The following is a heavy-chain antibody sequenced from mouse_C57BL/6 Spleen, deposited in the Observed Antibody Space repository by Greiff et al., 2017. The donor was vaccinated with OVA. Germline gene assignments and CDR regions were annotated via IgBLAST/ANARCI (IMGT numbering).Heavy chain of an antibody. Sequence: QVQLQQPGAELVKPGASVKLSCKASGYTFTSYWMHWVKQRPGQGLEWIGMIHPNSGSTNYNEKLKSKATLTVDKSSSTAYMQLSSLTSEDSAVYYCAREHDSPFAYWGQGTLVTVSA. J-gene: IGHJ3*01. CDR1: GYTFTSYW. D-gene: IGHD2-4*01. CDR3: AREHDSPFAY. CDR2: IHPNSGST. V-gene: IGHV1-64*01.